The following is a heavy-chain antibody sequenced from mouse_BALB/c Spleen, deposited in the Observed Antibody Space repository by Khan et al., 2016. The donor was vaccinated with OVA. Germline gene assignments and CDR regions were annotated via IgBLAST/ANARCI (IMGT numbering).Heavy chain of an antibody. Sequence: QVQLKESGPGLVAPSQSLSITCTISGFSLTSYGVHWVRQPPGKGLEWLVVIWSDGSTTYNSALKSRLSITKDNSKSQVFLKMNSLQIDDTAMDYCARHGRYFYAMDYWGQGTSVTVSS. CDR3: ARHGRYFYAMDY. D-gene: IGHD1-1*02. CDR2: IWSDGST. CDR1: GFSLTSYG. V-gene: IGHV2-6-1*01. J-gene: IGHJ4*01.